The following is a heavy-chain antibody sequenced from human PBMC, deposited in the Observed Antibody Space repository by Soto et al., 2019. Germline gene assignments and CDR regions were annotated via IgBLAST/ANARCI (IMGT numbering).Heavy chain of an antibody. J-gene: IGHJ5*02. CDR3: ARYYFDSSGYSNWFDP. D-gene: IGHD3-22*01. CDR1: GGSITSGAYY. Sequence: SETLSLTXAVSGGSITSGAYYWTWIRQHPGKGLEWIAYIHYSGRTYYNPSLKSRVTISVDTSNNQFSPKLSSVTAADTAVYYCARYYFDSSGYSNWFDPWGQGTLVTVSS. V-gene: IGHV4-31*11. CDR2: IHYSGRT.